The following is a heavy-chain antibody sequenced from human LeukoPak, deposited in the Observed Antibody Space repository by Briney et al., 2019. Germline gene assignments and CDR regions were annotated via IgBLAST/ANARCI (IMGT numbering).Heavy chain of an antibody. D-gene: IGHD6-19*01. Sequence: GETLRLSCAASGFTFRSSGMSWVRQAPGKGLEWVSYISGSDTTTHYADSVKGRFTISRDNSKNTLYLQMNSLRAEDTAVYYCARDHAVAGTVDYWGQGTLVTVSS. CDR2: ISGSDTTT. CDR1: GFTFRSSG. CDR3: ARDHAVAGTVDY. V-gene: IGHV3-23*01. J-gene: IGHJ4*02.